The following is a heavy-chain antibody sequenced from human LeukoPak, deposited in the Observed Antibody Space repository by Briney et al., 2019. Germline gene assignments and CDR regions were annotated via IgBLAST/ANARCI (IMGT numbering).Heavy chain of an antibody. D-gene: IGHD1-1*01. V-gene: IGHV1-2*02. Sequence: ASVKVSCKASGYTFTSYAMNWVRQAPGQGLEWMGWINPNSSGTNYAQKFQGRVTMTRDTSISTAYMELSRLRSDDTAVYYCARMRGGSQLGFDPWGQGTLVTVSS. CDR2: INPNSSGT. J-gene: IGHJ5*02. CDR1: GYTFTSYA. CDR3: ARMRGGSQLGFDP.